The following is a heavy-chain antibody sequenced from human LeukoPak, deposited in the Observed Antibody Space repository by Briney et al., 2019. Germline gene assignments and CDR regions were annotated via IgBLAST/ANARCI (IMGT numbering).Heavy chain of an antibody. D-gene: IGHD3-16*01. J-gene: IGHJ4*02. CDR2: ISTYNGNT. V-gene: IGHV1-18*01. CDR3: ARGDSSDPFYVY. CDR1: GYTFTSYG. Sequence: ASVKVSCKASGYTFTSYGISWVRQAPGQGLEWMGWISTYNGNTDYAQNFQDRVSMTSDTSTSTAYMELWSLRSDDTAVYYCARGDSSDPFYVYWGQGTLVTVSS.